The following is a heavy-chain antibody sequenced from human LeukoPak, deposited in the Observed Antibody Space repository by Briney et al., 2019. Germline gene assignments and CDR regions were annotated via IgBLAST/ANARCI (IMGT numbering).Heavy chain of an antibody. J-gene: IGHJ4*02. CDR2: IYSGGST. CDR3: ARGYSGTYRFGY. CDR1: EFSVGSNY. Sequence: GGSLRLSCAASEFSVGSNYMTWVRQAPGKGLEWVSLIYSGGSTYYADSVKGRFTISRDNSKNTLYLQMNSLRAEDTAVYYCARGYSGTYRFGYWGQGTLVTVSS. D-gene: IGHD1-26*01. V-gene: IGHV3-66*01.